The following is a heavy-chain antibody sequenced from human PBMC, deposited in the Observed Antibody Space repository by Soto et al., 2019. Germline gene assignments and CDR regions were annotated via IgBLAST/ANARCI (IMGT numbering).Heavy chain of an antibody. Sequence: EVQVVESGGGLVQPGGSLRLSCAASGFTFSRYDMHWVRQATGRGLEWVSGIGTSGDTYYAGSVKGRFTISRETAKNSVYLQMYSLRAGDTAVYYCARGALGFDPWGQGTLGAVSS. CDR2: IGTSGDT. D-gene: IGHD6-6*01. V-gene: IGHV3-13*04. CDR3: ARGALGFDP. J-gene: IGHJ5*02. CDR1: GFTFSRYD.